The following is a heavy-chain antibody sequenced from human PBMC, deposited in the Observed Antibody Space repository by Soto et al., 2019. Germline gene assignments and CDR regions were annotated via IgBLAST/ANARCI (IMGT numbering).Heavy chain of an antibody. CDR2: ISGSGAST. V-gene: IGHV3-23*01. D-gene: IGHD2-15*01. CDR3: AKSQGYCSGGSCFTFDI. CDR1: GFTFSSYA. Sequence: GSLSLSCAASGFTFSSYAMSWVRHAPGKALEWVSAISGSGASTYYADSVKGRFTISRDNSKNTLYLQMNSLRAEDTAVYYCAKSQGYCSGGSCFTFDIWGQGTMVTVSS. J-gene: IGHJ3*02.